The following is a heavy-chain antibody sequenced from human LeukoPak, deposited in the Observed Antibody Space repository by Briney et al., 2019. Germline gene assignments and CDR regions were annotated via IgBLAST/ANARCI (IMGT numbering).Heavy chain of an antibody. V-gene: IGHV1-46*01. CDR2: INPSGGST. Sequence: GASVKVSCKASGYTFTSYYMHWVRQAPGQGLEWMGIINPSGGSTSYAQKFQGRVTMTRDTSTSTVYMELSSLRSEDTAVYYCARGGITIFGVVTYDAFDIWGQGTMVIVSS. D-gene: IGHD3-3*01. CDR3: ARGGITIFGVVTYDAFDI. J-gene: IGHJ3*02. CDR1: GYTFTSYY.